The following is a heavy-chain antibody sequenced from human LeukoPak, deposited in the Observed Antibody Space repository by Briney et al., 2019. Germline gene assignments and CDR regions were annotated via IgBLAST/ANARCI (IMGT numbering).Heavy chain of an antibody. J-gene: IGHJ4*02. Sequence: PSQTLSLTCTVACGSISSYYWSWIRQPPGEGLEWIGYIYYSGSTNYNPSLKSRVTISVDTSKNQFSLKLSSVTAADTAVYYCARDYCSGGSCYADYWGQGTLVTVSS. CDR1: CGSISSYY. CDR2: IYYSGST. V-gene: IGHV4-59*01. CDR3: ARDYCSGGSCYADY. D-gene: IGHD2-15*01.